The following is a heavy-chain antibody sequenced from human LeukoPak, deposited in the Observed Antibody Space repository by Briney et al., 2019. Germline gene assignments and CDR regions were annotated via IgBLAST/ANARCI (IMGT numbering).Heavy chain of an antibody. J-gene: IGHJ4*02. D-gene: IGHD2-21*02. CDR1: GGSISSYY. V-gene: IGHV4-59*08. Sequence: TSETLSLTCTVSGGSISSYYWSWIRQPPGKGLEWIGYIYYTGTTNYNPSLKNRVTISVDTSKNHFSLKLSSVTAADTAVYYCARHTSCGGNSAFGYWGQGTLVTVSS. CDR3: ARHTSCGGNSAFGY. CDR2: IYYTGTT.